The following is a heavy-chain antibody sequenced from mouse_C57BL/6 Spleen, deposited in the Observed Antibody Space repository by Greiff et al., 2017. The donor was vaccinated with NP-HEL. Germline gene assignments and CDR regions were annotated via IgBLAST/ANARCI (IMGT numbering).Heavy chain of an antibody. V-gene: IGHV1-7*01. CDR3: ASLIYYGSSYG. D-gene: IGHD1-1*01. CDR2: INPSSGYT. CDR1: GYTFTSYW. J-gene: IGHJ3*01. Sequence: VQLQQSGAELAKPGASVKLSCKASGYTFTSYWMHWVKQRPGQGLEWIGYINPSSGYTKYNQKFKDKATLTADKSSSTAYMQLSSLPSEDSAVYYCASLIYYGSSYGWGQGTLVTVSA.